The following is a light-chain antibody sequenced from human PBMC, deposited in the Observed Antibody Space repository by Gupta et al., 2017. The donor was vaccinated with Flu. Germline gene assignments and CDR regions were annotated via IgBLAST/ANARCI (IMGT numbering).Light chain of an antibody. V-gene: IGLV2-14*01. J-gene: IGLJ3*02. CDR2: EVS. CDR3: SSDTSSSTRV. Sequence: QSALTQPASVPGSPGQSTTIPCTGTSSDVGGYNYVSWYQQHPGKAPRLMIYEVSNRPSGVSNRFSGSKSGNTASLTISGLQAEDEAEYYCSSDTSSSTRVFGGGTKLTVL. CDR1: SSDVGGYNY.